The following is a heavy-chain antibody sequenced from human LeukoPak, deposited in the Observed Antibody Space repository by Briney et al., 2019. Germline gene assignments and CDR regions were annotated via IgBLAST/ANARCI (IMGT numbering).Heavy chain of an antibody. CDR3: AKDIRYCSGGSCPADAFDI. Sequence: GRSLRLSCAASGFTFSSYGMHWVRQAPGKGLEWVAVISYDGSNKYYADSVKGRFTISRDNSKNTQYLQMNSLRAEDTAVYYCAKDIRYCSGGSCPADAFDIWGQGTMVTVSS. CDR2: ISYDGSNK. D-gene: IGHD2-15*01. V-gene: IGHV3-30*18. CDR1: GFTFSSYG. J-gene: IGHJ3*02.